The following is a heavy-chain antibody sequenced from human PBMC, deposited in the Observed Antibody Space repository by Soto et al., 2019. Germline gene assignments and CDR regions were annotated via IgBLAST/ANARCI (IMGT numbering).Heavy chain of an antibody. V-gene: IGHV3-33*08. CDR3: SIGEKQLVDY. CDR1: GFTFSSYG. D-gene: IGHD6-6*01. CDR2: IWYDGSNK. Sequence: GGSLRLSCAASGFTFSSYGMHWVRQAPGKGLEWVAVIWYDGSNKYYADSVKGRFTISRDNSKNTLYLQMNSLRAEDTAVYYSSIGEKQLVDYWGQGTLVTVSS. J-gene: IGHJ4*02.